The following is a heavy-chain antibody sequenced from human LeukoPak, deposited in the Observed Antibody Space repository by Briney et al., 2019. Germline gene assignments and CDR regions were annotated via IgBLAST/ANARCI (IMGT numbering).Heavy chain of an antibody. CDR3: ARDELYSSSWYGMWKV. J-gene: IGHJ6*04. CDR1: GYTFTSYG. Sequence: ASVKVSCKASGYTFTSYGISWVRQAPGQGLEWMGWINPNSGGTNYAQKFQGRVTMTRDTSISTAYMELSRLRSDDTAVYYCARDELYSSSWYGMWKVWGKGTTVTVSS. V-gene: IGHV1-2*02. CDR2: INPNSGGT. D-gene: IGHD6-13*01.